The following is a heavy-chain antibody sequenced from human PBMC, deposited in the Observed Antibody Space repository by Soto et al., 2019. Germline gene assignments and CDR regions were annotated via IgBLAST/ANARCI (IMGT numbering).Heavy chain of an antibody. CDR1: GFTFSSYS. CDR3: ARDRIDFGSNGWYYYYGMDV. Sequence: PGGSLRLSCAASGFTFSSYSMNWVRQAPGKGLEWVSSISSSSSYIYYADSVKGRFTISRDNAKNSLYLQMNSLRAEDTAVYYCARDRIDFGSNGWYYYYGMDVWGQGTTVTVSS. CDR2: ISSSSSYI. V-gene: IGHV3-21*01. J-gene: IGHJ6*02. D-gene: IGHD6-19*01.